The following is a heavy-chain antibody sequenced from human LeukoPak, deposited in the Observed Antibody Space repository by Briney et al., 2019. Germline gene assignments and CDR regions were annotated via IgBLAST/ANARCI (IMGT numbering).Heavy chain of an antibody. Sequence: PGGSLRLSCAASGFTFSSYAMSWVRQAPGKGLEWVSAISGSGGSTYYADSVKGRFTISRDNAKNSLYLQMNSLRAEDTALYYCAKVSHKYYYYYGMDVWGQGTTVTVSS. V-gene: IGHV3-23*01. CDR1: GFTFSSYA. CDR3: AKVSHKYYYYYGMDV. J-gene: IGHJ6*02. CDR2: ISGSGGST.